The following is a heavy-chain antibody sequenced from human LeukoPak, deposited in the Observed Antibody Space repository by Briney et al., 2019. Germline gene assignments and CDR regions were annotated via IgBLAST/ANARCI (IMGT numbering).Heavy chain of an antibody. Sequence: KPSETLSLTCAVYGGSFSGYYWSWIRQHPGKGLEWIGYIYYSGSTYYNPSLKSRVTISVDTSKNQFSLKLSSVTAADTAVYYCARGDVTTDAFDIWGQGTVVTVSS. V-gene: IGHV4-31*11. CDR3: ARGDVTTDAFDI. CDR1: GGSFSGYY. CDR2: IYYSGST. J-gene: IGHJ3*02. D-gene: IGHD4-11*01.